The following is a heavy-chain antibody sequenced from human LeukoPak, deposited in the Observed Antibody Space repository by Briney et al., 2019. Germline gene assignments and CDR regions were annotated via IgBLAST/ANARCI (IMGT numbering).Heavy chain of an antibody. Sequence: PGGSLRLSCAASGFTVSSNYMSWVRQAPGKGLEWVSAISGSGGSTYYADSVKGRFTISRDNSKNTLYLQMNSLRAEDTAVYYCAKEGDYGDYPPTDYYYYGMDVWGQGTTVTVSS. CDR2: ISGSGGST. J-gene: IGHJ6*02. V-gene: IGHV3-23*01. CDR1: GFTVSSNY. D-gene: IGHD4-17*01. CDR3: AKEGDYGDYPPTDYYYYGMDV.